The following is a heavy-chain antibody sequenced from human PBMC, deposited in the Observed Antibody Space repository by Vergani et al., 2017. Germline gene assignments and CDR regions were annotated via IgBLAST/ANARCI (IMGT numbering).Heavy chain of an antibody. CDR1: GDSITNGGFS. V-gene: IGHV4-30-2*01. Sequence: QVKLQESGPGLVKPSETLSLTCAVSGDSITNGGFSWNWIRQPPGKGPEWIGYIFPSGNSDYNPSLKNRVSISLDKSKNQFSLWVNSVTAADTAVYFCARGSWRALVGYYYYVDVWGKGKTVVVSS. CDR3: ARGSWRALVGYYYYVDV. J-gene: IGHJ6*03. CDR2: IFPSGNS. D-gene: IGHD3-10*01.